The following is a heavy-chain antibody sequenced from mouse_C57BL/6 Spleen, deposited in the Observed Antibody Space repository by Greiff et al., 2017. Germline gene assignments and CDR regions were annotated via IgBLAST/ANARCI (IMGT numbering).Heavy chain of an antibody. CDR1: GYTFTSYW. CDR3: ARYYGSSEDWYFDV. Sequence: VQLQQPGAELVRPGSSVKLSCKASGYTFTSYWMHWVKQRPIQGLEWIGNIDPSDSETHYNQKFKDKATLTVDKSSSTAYMQLSSLTSEDSAVYYCARYYGSSEDWYFDVWGTGTTVTVSS. D-gene: IGHD1-1*01. CDR2: IDPSDSET. J-gene: IGHJ1*03. V-gene: IGHV1-52*01.